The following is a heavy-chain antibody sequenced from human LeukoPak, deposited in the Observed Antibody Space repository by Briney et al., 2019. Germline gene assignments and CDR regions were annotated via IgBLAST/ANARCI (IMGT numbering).Heavy chain of an antibody. CDR1: GGSISGTSYY. CDR2: IYYSGST. Sequence: SETLSLTCAVSGGSISGTSYYWAWIRQPPGKGLEWIGTIYYSGSTYHNPSLKSRVTFSVDPSRNQFSLRLSSVDAADTAVYYCAKAGVRYFDSSGLYAFDFWGQGTTVTVSS. V-gene: IGHV4-39*01. D-gene: IGHD3-22*01. CDR3: AKAGVRYFDSSGLYAFDF. J-gene: IGHJ3*01.